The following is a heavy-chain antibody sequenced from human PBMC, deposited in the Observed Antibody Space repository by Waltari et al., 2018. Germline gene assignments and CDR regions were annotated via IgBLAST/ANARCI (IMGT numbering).Heavy chain of an antibody. CDR3: AKTWGSGSENSPSGMDV. CDR1: NFTFSSYA. V-gene: IGHV3-23*01. Sequence: EVQLLESGGGLAQPGGSLRLPCAASNFTFSSYALSWVRQAPGKGLEWVSGIIGSGTRTFYADSVRGRFTTSRDNSKNMVYLEMNSLRAEDTAVYYCAKTWGSGSENSPSGMDVWGQGTTVTVS. CDR2: IIGSGTRT. D-gene: IGHD3-10*01. J-gene: IGHJ6*02.